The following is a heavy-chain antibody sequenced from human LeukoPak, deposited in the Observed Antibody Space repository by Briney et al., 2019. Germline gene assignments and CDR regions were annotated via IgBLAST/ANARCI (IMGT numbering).Heavy chain of an antibody. CDR1: GFTFNSYA. Sequence: GGSLRLSCAASGFTFNSYAMYWVRQAPGKGLEWISGIFGSGGSPHYADSVKGRFTISRDNPQNTVYLQLDSLRVEDTALYYCGKTTVGYSSGRYPGWPVDYWGQGALVTVSS. D-gene: IGHD2-15*01. CDR2: IFGSGGSP. J-gene: IGHJ4*02. V-gene: IGHV3-23*01. CDR3: GKTTVGYSSGRYPGWPVDY.